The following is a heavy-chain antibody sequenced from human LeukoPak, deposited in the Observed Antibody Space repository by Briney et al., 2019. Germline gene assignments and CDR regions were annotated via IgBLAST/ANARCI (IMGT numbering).Heavy chain of an antibody. Sequence: SETLSLTCTVSGGSVSSYYWSWIRQPPGKGLEWIGYIYYSGSTIYNPSLKSRVTISLDTSKNQFSLKLSSVTAADTAVYYCASGSYSFYHFDYWGQGTLVTVSS. J-gene: IGHJ4*02. CDR1: GGSVSSYY. D-gene: IGHD1-26*01. CDR2: IYYSGST. V-gene: IGHV4-59*02. CDR3: ASGSYSFYHFDY.